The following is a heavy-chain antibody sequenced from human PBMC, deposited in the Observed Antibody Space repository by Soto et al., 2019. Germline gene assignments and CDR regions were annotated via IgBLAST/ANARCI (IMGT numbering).Heavy chain of an antibody. CDR2: ISYSGST. J-gene: IGHJ4*02. V-gene: IGHV4-61*01. Sequence: QVQLQESGPGLVKPSETLSLTCTVSGASVSSGNYYWSGIRQPPGKGLECIGYISYSGSTNYNPSLKSRVTISIDTSKNQFSLKLSSVTAADTAVYYCARGSGSYYAYWGQGTLVTVSS. CDR1: GASVSSGNYY. CDR3: ARGSGSYYAY. D-gene: IGHD1-26*01.